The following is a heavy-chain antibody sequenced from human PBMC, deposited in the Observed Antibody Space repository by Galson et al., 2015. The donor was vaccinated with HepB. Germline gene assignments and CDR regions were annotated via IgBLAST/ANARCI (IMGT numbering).Heavy chain of an antibody. Sequence: SLRLSCAASGFTFSSYGMHWVRQAPGKGLEWVAFIRYDGSYTSYTDAVKGRFSISRDNSRNTMYLQMNSLRAEDTAVYYCARDLLTGGDSGYDYGAFDIWGQGTMVTVSS. D-gene: IGHD5-12*01. J-gene: IGHJ3*02. CDR1: GFTFSSYG. CDR3: ARDLLTGGDSGYDYGAFDI. V-gene: IGHV3-30*02. CDR2: IRYDGSYT.